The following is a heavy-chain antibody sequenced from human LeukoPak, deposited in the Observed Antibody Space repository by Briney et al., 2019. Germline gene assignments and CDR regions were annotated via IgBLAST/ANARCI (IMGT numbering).Heavy chain of an antibody. D-gene: IGHD2-15*01. CDR2: ISYDGSNK. V-gene: IGHV3-30*03. CDR1: GFTFSSYG. Sequence: GGSLRLSCAASGFTFSSYGMHWVRQAPGKGLEWVAVISYDGSNKYYADSVKGRFTISRDNSKNTLYLQMNSLRAEDTAVYYCARASYCSGGSCYSANWGQGTLVTVSS. J-gene: IGHJ4*02. CDR3: ARASYCSGGSCYSAN.